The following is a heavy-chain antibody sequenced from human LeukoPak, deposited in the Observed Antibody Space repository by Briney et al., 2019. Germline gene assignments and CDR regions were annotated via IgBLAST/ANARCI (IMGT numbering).Heavy chain of an antibody. D-gene: IGHD3-9*01. Sequence: PGGSLRLSCAASGFTFISYAIHWVRQAPGKGLEWVTVISYDGSDKYYADSVKGRFTIDRDNSKNTLYLQMDSLRAEDTAVYYCARVAPDYDILTGYYTGAFDYWGQGTLVTVSS. V-gene: IGHV3-30*04. CDR1: GFTFISYA. CDR3: ARVAPDYDILTGYYTGAFDY. CDR2: ISYDGSDK. J-gene: IGHJ4*02.